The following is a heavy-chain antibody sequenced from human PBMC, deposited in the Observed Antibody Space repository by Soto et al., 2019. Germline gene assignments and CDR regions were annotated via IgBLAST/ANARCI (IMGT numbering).Heavy chain of an antibody. V-gene: IGHV1-18*01. CDR3: ARDQGDFWSGFRHFDY. Sequence: ASVKVSCKAYGYTFTSYGISWVRQAPGQGLEWMGWISAYNGNTNYAQKLQGRVTMTTDTSTSTAYMELRSLRSDDTAVYYCARDQGDFWSGFRHFDYWGQGTLVTVSS. J-gene: IGHJ4*02. D-gene: IGHD3-3*01. CDR1: GYTFTSYG. CDR2: ISAYNGNT.